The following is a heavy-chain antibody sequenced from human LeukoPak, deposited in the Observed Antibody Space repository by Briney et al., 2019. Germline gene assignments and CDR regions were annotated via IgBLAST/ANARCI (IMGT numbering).Heavy chain of an antibody. CDR2: ISWNSGSI. V-gene: IGHV3-9*01. Sequence: SGGSLRLSCAASGFTFDDYAMHWVRQAPGEGLEWVSGISWNSGSIGYADSVKGRFTISRDNAKNSLYLQMNSLRAEDTALYYCAKDLIAAAGGVFDYWGQGTLVTVSS. D-gene: IGHD6-13*01. J-gene: IGHJ4*02. CDR3: AKDLIAAAGGVFDY. CDR1: GFTFDDYA.